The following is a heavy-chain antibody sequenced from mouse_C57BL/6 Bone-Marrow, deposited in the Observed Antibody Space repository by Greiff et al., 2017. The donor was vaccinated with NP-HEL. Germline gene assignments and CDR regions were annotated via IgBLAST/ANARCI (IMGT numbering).Heavy chain of an antibody. J-gene: IGHJ4*01. D-gene: IGHD2-5*01. CDR1: EYEFPSHD. CDR3: ARLAYYSNYEGAMDY. CDR2: INSDGGST. Sequence: EVKLMESGGGLVQPGESLKLSCESNEYEFPSHDMSWVRKTPEKRLELVAAINSDGGSTYYPDTMERRFIISRDNTKKTLYLQMSSLRSEDTALYYCARLAYYSNYEGAMDYWGQGTSVTVSS. V-gene: IGHV5-2*01.